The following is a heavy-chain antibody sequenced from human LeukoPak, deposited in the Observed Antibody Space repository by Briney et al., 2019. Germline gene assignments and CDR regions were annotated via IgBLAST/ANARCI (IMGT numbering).Heavy chain of an antibody. V-gene: IGHV4-39*01. CDR1: SXX. J-gene: IGHJ4*02. Sequence: SXXWXWLRQPPXXXVEWIGSIYYSGSTYYNPSLKSRVTVSVDTSKNQFSLKLSSVTAADTAVYSXXXXXXXXXXXXXLXXGXFDYWGXGXLVTVSS. CDR3: XXXXXXXXXXXXLXXGXFDY. CDR2: IYYSGST.